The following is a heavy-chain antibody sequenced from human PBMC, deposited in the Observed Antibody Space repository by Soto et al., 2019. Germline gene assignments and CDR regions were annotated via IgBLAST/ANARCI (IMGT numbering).Heavy chain of an antibody. Sequence: PSATLSLTCAVYGGSFSGYYWSWIRQPPGKGLEWIGEINHSGSTNYNPSLKSRVTISVDTSKNQFSLKLSSVTAADTALYYCARVIVVVSNYYYGMDVWGQGTTVTVSS. CDR1: GGSFSGYY. J-gene: IGHJ6*02. CDR2: INHSGST. CDR3: ARVIVVVSNYYYGMDV. V-gene: IGHV4-34*01. D-gene: IGHD3-22*01.